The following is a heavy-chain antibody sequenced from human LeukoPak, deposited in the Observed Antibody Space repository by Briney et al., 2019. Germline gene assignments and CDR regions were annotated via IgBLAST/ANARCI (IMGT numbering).Heavy chain of an antibody. V-gene: IGHV3-23*01. D-gene: IGHD6-19*01. CDR2: ISGSGGST. CDR3: AKAQCGYSSGWYLFDY. Sequence: PGGSLRLSCAASGSTFSSYAMSWVHQPPGKGLGWVSAISGSGGSTYYADSVKGRFTISRDKSKNTLYLEMSSLRAEDTAVYYCAKAQCGYSSGWYLFDYWGQGTLVTVSS. J-gene: IGHJ4*02. CDR1: GSTFSSYA.